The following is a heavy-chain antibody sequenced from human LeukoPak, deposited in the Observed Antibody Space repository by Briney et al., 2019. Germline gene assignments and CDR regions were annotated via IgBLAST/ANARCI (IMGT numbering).Heavy chain of an antibody. D-gene: IGHD6-19*01. CDR3: ARGETSGWSGGTLFDY. J-gene: IGHJ4*02. CDR1: GGSISIGDYY. Sequence: SSPTLSLTFTVSGGSISIGDYYSSWIRQPPGKGLEWIGYIYYSGSTYYNPSLKSRVTISVDTSKNQFSLKLSSVTAADTAVYYCARGETSGWSGGTLFDYWGQGTLVTVSS. V-gene: IGHV4-30-4*08. CDR2: IYYSGST.